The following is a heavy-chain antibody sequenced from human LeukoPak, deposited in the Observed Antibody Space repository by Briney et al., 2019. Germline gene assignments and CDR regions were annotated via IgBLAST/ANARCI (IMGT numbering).Heavy chain of an antibody. CDR3: ARITYDILTGFFGYYYYMDV. CDR1: GGSISSYY. V-gene: IGHV4-59*01. D-gene: IGHD3-9*01. CDR2: IYYSGST. J-gene: IGHJ6*03. Sequence: PSETLSLTCTVSGGSISSYYWSWIRQPPGKGLEWIGYIYYSGSTNYNPSLKSRVTISVDTSKNQFSLKLSSVTAADTAVYYCARITYDILTGFFGYYYYMDVWGKGTTVTISS.